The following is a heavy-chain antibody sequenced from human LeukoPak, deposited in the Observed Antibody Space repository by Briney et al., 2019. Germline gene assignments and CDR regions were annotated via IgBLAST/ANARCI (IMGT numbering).Heavy chain of an antibody. CDR1: GFTFSSYG. D-gene: IGHD3/OR15-3a*01. CDR2: IRYDGSYN. J-gene: IGHJ3*02. CDR3: AKELWTTSPRNAFDI. V-gene: IGHV3-30*02. Sequence: PGGSLRLSCAASGFTFSSYGMHWVRQAPGKGLEWVAFIRYDGSYNFYADSVKGRFTISRDNSKNTLYMQMTSLRAEDTAVYYCAKELWTTSPRNAFDIWGQGTMVTVTS.